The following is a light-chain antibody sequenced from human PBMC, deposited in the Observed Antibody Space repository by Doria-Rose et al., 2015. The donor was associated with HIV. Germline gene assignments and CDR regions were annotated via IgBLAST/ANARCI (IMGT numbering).Light chain of an antibody. J-gene: IGKJ1*01. V-gene: IGKV3-20*01. Sequence: EIVLTQSPGTLSLSPGERATLSCRASQSFSSTYLAWYQQKPGQAPSLLIYDGSTRATGIPDRFSASGSGTDFTLTINRLEPEDFAPYYCHQYGTSWTFGQGTKEEI. CDR3: HQYGTSWT. CDR1: QSFSSTY. CDR2: DGS.